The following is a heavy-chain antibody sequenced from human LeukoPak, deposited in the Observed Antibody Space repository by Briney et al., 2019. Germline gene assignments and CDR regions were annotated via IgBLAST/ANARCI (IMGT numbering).Heavy chain of an antibody. J-gene: IGHJ6*02. CDR1: GFTFSSYE. D-gene: IGHD6-13*01. V-gene: IGHV3-48*03. CDR2: ISSSGSTI. CDR3: ARELKQLVLKNDYYYGMDV. Sequence: PGGSLRLSCAASGFTFSSYEMNWVRQAPGKGLEWVSHISSSGSTIYYADSVKGRFTISRDNAKKSLSLQMNSLRAEDTAVYYCARELKQLVLKNDYYYGMDVWGQGTTVTVSS.